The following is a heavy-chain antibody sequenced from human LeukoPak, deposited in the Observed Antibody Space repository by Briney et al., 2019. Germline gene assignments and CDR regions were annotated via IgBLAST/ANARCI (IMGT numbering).Heavy chain of an antibody. Sequence: GGSLRLSCAASGFTFSTNAMHWVRQAPGKGLEWVSVISCHGRDQFYADSVKGRFTISRDNAKNTPYLQMNSLRAEDTAVYYCAKEYCSNSVCHSLDYWGQGTLVTVSS. CDR2: ISCHGRDQ. J-gene: IGHJ4*02. CDR1: GFTFSTNA. CDR3: AKEYCSNSVCHSLDY. V-gene: IGHV3-30*04. D-gene: IGHD2-8*01.